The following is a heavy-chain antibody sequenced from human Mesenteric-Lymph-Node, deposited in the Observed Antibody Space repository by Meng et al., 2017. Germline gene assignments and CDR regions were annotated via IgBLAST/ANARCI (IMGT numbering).Heavy chain of an antibody. CDR1: GFAFSRYW. Sequence: VQLVGAGGGLVRPGGSLRLSCAAPGFAFSRYWMHWVRQAPGKGLVWVSRITPDGRSTSYADSVKGRFTISRDSAKNTLYLQMNSLRAEDTAVYYCVRDKDGYNYWGQGTLVTVSS. CDR2: ITPDGRST. CDR3: VRDKDGYNY. D-gene: IGHD5-24*01. J-gene: IGHJ4*02. V-gene: IGHV3-74*01.